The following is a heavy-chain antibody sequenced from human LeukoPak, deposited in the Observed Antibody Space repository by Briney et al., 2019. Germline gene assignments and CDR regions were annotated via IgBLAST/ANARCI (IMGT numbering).Heavy chain of an antibody. J-gene: IGHJ3*02. D-gene: IGHD1-26*01. Sequence: GGSLRLSCAASGFIVSSNYMNWVRQAPGKGLECVSVIYSGGSTYYADSVKGRFTISRDNSKNTIYLQLNSLRAEDTAVYYCARGRVGATRSAFDIWGQGTMVTVSS. CDR1: GFIVSSNY. V-gene: IGHV3-66*02. CDR2: IYSGGST. CDR3: ARGRVGATRSAFDI.